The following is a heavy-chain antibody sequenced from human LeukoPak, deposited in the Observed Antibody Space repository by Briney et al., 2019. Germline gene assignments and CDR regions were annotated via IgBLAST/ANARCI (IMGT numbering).Heavy chain of an antibody. CDR1: GFTFSSYW. Sequence: GGSLRLSCAASGFTFSSYWMSWVRQAPGKGLEWVSAISGSGGSTYYADSVEGRFTISRDNSKNTLYLQMNSLRAEDTAVYYCAKLSDSSGWYYFDYWGQGTLVTVSS. CDR3: AKLSDSSGWYYFDY. J-gene: IGHJ4*02. CDR2: ISGSGGST. V-gene: IGHV3-23*01. D-gene: IGHD6-19*01.